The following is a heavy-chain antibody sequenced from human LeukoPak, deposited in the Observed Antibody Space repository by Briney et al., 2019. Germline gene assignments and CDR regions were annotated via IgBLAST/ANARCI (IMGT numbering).Heavy chain of an antibody. Sequence: PGGSLRLSCAASGFTFSSYAMHWVRQAPGKGLEWVAVISYDGSNKYYADSVKGRFTISRDNSKNTLYLQMNSLRAEDTAVYYCARDGYDSSGQVPFDYWGQGTLVTVSS. CDR3: ARDGYDSSGQVPFDY. V-gene: IGHV3-30*04. J-gene: IGHJ4*02. D-gene: IGHD3-22*01. CDR2: ISYDGSNK. CDR1: GFTFSSYA.